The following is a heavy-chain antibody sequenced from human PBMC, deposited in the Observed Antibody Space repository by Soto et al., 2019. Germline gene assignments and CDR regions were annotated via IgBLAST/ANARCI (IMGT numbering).Heavy chain of an antibody. CDR3: ARDGSSSSVWYCMDV. D-gene: IGHD6-6*01. Sequence: QVQLVQSGAEVKKPGASVKVSCKASGYTFTSYYMHWVRQPPGQGLEWMGIINPSGGSTSYAQKCQGRVTLTRDTSTITVYMELSSLRSEDTAVYYCARDGSSSSVWYCMDVWGQGTTVTVSS. CDR2: INPSGGST. J-gene: IGHJ6*02. V-gene: IGHV1-46*01. CDR1: GYTFTSYY.